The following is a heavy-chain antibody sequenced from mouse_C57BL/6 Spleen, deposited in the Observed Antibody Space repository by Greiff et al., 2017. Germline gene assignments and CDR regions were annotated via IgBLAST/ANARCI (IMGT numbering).Heavy chain of an antibody. J-gene: IGHJ1*03. CDR2: ISSGSSTS. D-gene: IGHD1-1*01. CDR3: ASTVVAKYFDV. Sequence: DVMLVESGGGLVKPGGSLKISCAASGFTFSDYGMHWVRQAPEKGLEWVAYISSGSSTSYYADTVKGRFTISRDNAKNTLFLHMTSLRSEDTAMYYCASTVVAKYFDVWGTGTTVTVSS. V-gene: IGHV5-17*01. CDR1: GFTFSDYG.